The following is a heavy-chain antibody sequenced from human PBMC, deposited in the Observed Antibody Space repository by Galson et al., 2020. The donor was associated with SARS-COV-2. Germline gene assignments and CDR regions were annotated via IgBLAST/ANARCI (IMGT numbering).Heavy chain of an antibody. Sequence: GGSLRLSCAASGFTFSSYAMNWVRQAPGEGLEWVSAISGSGDTTHYAGSVKGRLTISRDNSKNTLYMQMNSVRAEDTAVYYCAKRLYSSSQSETRGMDVWGQGATVTVSS. CDR3: AKRLYSSSQSETRGMDV. D-gene: IGHD6-13*01. J-gene: IGHJ6*02. V-gene: IGHV3-23*01. CDR1: GFTFSSYA. CDR2: ISGSGDTT.